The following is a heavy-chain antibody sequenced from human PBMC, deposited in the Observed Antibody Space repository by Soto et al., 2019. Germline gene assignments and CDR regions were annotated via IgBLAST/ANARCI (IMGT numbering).Heavy chain of an antibody. CDR2: IIPLFGTA. J-gene: IGHJ4*02. CDR1: GGTFSSYA. V-gene: IGHV1-69*06. Sequence: QVQLVQSGAEVKKPGSSVKVSCQASGGTFSSYAITWVRQAPGQGLEWMGGIIPLFGTANYAQKFQGRVTITADKSTSRAYMEVRSLRSEDTAVYYCASGWETVGTTTPFAYWGQGTLVTVSS. CDR3: ASGWETVGTTTPFAY. D-gene: IGHD1-26*01.